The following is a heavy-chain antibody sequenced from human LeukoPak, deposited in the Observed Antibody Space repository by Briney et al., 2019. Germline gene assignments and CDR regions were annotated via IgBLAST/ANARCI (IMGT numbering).Heavy chain of an antibody. CDR3: ARGGYGKTLYYFDY. J-gene: IGHJ4*02. V-gene: IGHV4-59*08. D-gene: IGHD5-12*01. CDR1: GGSISSYF. Sequence: PSETLSLTCTVSGGSISSYFWSWIRQPPGKGLEWIGHIYCSGSTTYNPSLKSRVTISADTSKNQFSLRLSSVTAADTAVYYCARGGYGKTLYYFDYWGQGTLVTVSS. CDR2: IYCSGST.